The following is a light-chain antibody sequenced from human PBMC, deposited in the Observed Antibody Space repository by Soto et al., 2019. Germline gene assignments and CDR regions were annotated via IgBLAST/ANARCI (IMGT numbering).Light chain of an antibody. CDR1: KSFSSTF. CDR3: QQYGSSPPYT. CDR2: GAS. Sequence: EIVLTQSPGTLSLSPGERATLSCRASKSFSSTFLAWYQQKPGQAPRLLIYGASSRASGIPDRFSGSESGTDFTLTISRLEPEDFAVYYCQQYGSSPPYTVGQGTKLEIK. J-gene: IGKJ2*01. V-gene: IGKV3-20*01.